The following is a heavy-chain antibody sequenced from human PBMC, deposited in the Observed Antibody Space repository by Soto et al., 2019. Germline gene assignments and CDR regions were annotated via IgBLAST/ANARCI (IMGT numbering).Heavy chain of an antibody. CDR1: GYSFTSYW. D-gene: IGHD2-21*02. Sequence: GESLKISCKGSGYSFTSYWIGWVRQMPGKGLEWMGIIYPGDSDTRYSPSFQGQVTISADKSISTAYLQWSSLKASDTAMYYCAQLAYCGGDCYSSAFDIWGQGTMVTVS. CDR3: AQLAYCGGDCYSSAFDI. J-gene: IGHJ3*02. V-gene: IGHV5-51*01. CDR2: IYPGDSDT.